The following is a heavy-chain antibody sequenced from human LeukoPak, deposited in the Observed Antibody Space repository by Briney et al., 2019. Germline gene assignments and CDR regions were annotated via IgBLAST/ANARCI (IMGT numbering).Heavy chain of an antibody. Sequence: GESLRLSCAASGFTFSSYGMSWVRQAPGKGLEWVSAISGSGGSTYYADSVKGWFTISRDNSKNTLYLQMNSLRAEDTAVYYCARGHWGLDSWGQGTLVSVSS. CDR2: ISGSGGST. CDR1: GFTFSSYG. J-gene: IGHJ4*02. V-gene: IGHV3-23*01. CDR3: ARGHWGLDS. D-gene: IGHD7-27*01.